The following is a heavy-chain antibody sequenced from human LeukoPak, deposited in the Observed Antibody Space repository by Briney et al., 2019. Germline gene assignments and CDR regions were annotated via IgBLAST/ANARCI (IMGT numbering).Heavy chain of an antibody. CDR1: GYTFTSYD. Sequence: ASVKVSCKASGYTFTSYDINWVRQATGQGLEWMGWMNPNSGNTGHAQKFQGRVTMTRNTSISTAYMELSSLRSEDTAVYYCARARDNVLLWFGELLYAFDIWGQGTMVTVSS. D-gene: IGHD3-10*01. CDR2: MNPNSGNT. J-gene: IGHJ3*02. V-gene: IGHV1-8*01. CDR3: ARARDNVLLWFGELLYAFDI.